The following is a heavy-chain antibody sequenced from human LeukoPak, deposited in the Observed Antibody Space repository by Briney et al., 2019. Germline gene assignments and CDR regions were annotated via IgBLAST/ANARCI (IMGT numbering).Heavy chain of an antibody. CDR1: GFTFSSYA. Sequence: GALRLSCAASGFTFSSYAMHWVRQAPGKGLEWVAVISYDGSNKYYADSVKGRFTISRDNSKNTLYLQMNSLRAEDTAVYYCARDLRYCSSTSCYARFDYWGQGTLVTVSS. CDR2: ISYDGSNK. J-gene: IGHJ4*02. CDR3: ARDLRYCSSTSCYARFDY. V-gene: IGHV3-30-3*01. D-gene: IGHD2-2*01.